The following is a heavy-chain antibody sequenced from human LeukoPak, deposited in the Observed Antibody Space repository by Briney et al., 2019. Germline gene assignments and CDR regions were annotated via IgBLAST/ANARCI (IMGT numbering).Heavy chain of an antibody. J-gene: IGHJ4*02. V-gene: IGHV3-21*01. CDR1: GFAFSSYA. CDR3: ARSNSSGWHVDY. Sequence: GGSLRLSCAASGFAFSSYAMSWVRQAPGKGLEWVSSISSSSSYIYYADSVKGRFTISRDNAKNSLYLQMNSLRAEDTAVYYCARSNSSGWHVDYWGQGTLVTVSS. D-gene: IGHD6-19*01. CDR2: ISSSSSYI.